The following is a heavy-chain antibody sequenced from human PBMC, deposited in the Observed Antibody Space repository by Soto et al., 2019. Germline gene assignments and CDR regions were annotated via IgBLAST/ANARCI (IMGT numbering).Heavy chain of an antibody. CDR1: GFTFSSSG. D-gene: IGHD3-16*01. CDR2: ISSNSSYI. V-gene: IGHV3-21*01. CDR3: ARVRGGAAFDI. Sequence: GGSLRLSCAASGFTFSSSGMNWLRQAPGKGLEWVSSISSNSSYIYYADSVKGRFTISRDNAKNSLYLQMNSLRAEDTAVYYCARVRGGAAFDIWGQGTMVTVS. J-gene: IGHJ3*02.